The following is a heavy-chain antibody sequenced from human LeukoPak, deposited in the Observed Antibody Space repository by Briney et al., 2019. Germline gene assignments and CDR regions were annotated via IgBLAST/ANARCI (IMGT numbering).Heavy chain of an antibody. D-gene: IGHD2-2*01. CDR3: AREYCSSTSCYEPPLSASGPAVDY. CDR1: GFTFSDYY. J-gene: IGHJ4*02. Sequence: PGGSLRLSCAASGFTFSDYYMSWIRQAPGKGLEWVSYISSSGSTIYYADSVKGRFTISRDNAKNSLYLQMNSLRAEDTAVYYCAREYCSSTSCYEPPLSASGPAVDYWGQGTLVTVSS. V-gene: IGHV3-11*01. CDR2: ISSSGSTI.